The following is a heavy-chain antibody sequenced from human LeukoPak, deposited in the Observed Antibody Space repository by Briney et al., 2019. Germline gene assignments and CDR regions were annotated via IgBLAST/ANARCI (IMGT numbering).Heavy chain of an antibody. CDR3: AKDMSSGYYGSRYFDS. CDR2: IYSGGTT. V-gene: IGHV3-53*01. D-gene: IGHD3-22*01. J-gene: IGHJ4*02. CDR1: GFTVSSSY. Sequence: GGSLRLSCAASGFTVSSSYMTWVRQAPGKGLEWVSVIYSGGTTYYADSVKGRLTISRDNSKNTVYLQMNSLRAEDTAVYYCAKDMSSGYYGSRYFDSWGQGTLVTVSS.